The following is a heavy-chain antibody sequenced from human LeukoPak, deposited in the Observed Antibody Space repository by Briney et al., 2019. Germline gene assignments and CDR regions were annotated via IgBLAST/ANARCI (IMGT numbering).Heavy chain of an antibody. CDR3: ARGRDGYNSGY. J-gene: IGHJ4*02. Sequence: ASVKVSCKASGGTFISYAISWVRQAPGQGLEWMGGIIPIFGTANYAQKFQGRITITADESTSTAYMELSSLRSEDTAVYYCARGRDGYNSGYWGQGTLVTVSS. CDR2: IIPIFGTA. D-gene: IGHD5-24*01. CDR1: GGTFISYA. V-gene: IGHV1-69*13.